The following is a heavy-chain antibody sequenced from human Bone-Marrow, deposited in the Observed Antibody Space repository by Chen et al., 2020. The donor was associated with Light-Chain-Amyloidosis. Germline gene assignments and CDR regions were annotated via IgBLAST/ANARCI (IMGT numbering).Heavy chain of an antibody. V-gene: IGHV5-51*01. Sequence: ELQLEQSGPEVKKPGESLKISCKGPGYTFPNYWIGRVRQMPGKGLEWMGAIYPDDSDARYSPSFESQVTISADKSITTAYLQWRSLKASDAAMYYCARRRDGYNFDYWGQGTLVTVSS. CDR2: IYPDDSDA. CDR1: GYTFPNYW. CDR3: ARRRDGYNFDY. J-gene: IGHJ4*02. D-gene: IGHD5-12*01.